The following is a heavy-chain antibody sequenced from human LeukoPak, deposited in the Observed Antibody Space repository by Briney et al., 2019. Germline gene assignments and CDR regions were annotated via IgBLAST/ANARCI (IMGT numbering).Heavy chain of an antibody. CDR2: IYYSGST. Sequence: SETLSLTCTVSGGSISGTNYYWGWIRQPPGKGLEWIGSIYYSGSTYYNPSLKSRVTISVDTSKNQFSLKLSSVTAADTAVYYCASGTGGGNPFDYWGQGTLVTVSS. CDR3: ASGTGGGNPFDY. CDR1: GGSISGTNYY. V-gene: IGHV4-39*07. D-gene: IGHD4-23*01. J-gene: IGHJ4*02.